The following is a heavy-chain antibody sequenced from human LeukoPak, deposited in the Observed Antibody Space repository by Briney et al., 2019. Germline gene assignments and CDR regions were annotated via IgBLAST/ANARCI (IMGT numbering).Heavy chain of an antibody. D-gene: IGHD6-6*01. CDR3: ARDLQKSSIAARPGY. Sequence: GGSLRLSCAASGFTFSSYAMHWVRQAPGKGLEWVAVISYDGSNKYYADSVKGRFTISRDNSKNTLYLQMNSLRAEDTAVYYCARDLQKSSIAARPGYWGQGTLVTVSS. V-gene: IGHV3-30-3*01. CDR2: ISYDGSNK. J-gene: IGHJ4*02. CDR1: GFTFSSYA.